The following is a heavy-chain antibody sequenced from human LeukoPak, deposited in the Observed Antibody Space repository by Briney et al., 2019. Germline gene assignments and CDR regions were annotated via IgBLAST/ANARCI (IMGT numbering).Heavy chain of an antibody. CDR2: INHSGST. Sequence: PGGSLRLSCVASGFTLSDYYMAWIRQPPGKGLEGIGEINHSGSTNYNPSLKSRVTISVDTSKNQFSLKLSSVTAADTAVYYCAKSNGYGLVDIWGQGTMVTVSS. J-gene: IGHJ3*02. V-gene: IGHV4-34*08. CDR3: AKSNGYGLVDI. CDR1: GFTLSDYY. D-gene: IGHD3-10*01.